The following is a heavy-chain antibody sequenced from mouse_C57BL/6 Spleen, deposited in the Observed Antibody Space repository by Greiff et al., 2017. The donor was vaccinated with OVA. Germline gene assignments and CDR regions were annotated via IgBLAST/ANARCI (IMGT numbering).Heavy chain of an antibody. Sequence: QVQLKQPGAELVKPGASVKISCKASGYAFSSSWMNWVKQRPGKGLEWIGRIYPGDGDTNYNGKFKGKATLTADKSSSTAYMQLSSLTSEDAAVYCCARSDYYGSLFDYWGQGTTLTVSS. CDR2: IYPGDGDT. CDR3: ARSDYYGSLFDY. J-gene: IGHJ2*01. D-gene: IGHD1-1*01. CDR1: GYAFSSSW. V-gene: IGHV1-82*01.